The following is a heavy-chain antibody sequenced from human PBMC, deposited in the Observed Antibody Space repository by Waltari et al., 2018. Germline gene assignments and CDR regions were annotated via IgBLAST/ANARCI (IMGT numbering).Heavy chain of an antibody. CDR1: AFTVISNY. CDR3: ARTIAVASTWYFDL. CDR2: IYSAGST. J-gene: IGHJ2*01. Sequence: EVPLVESGGGLIPPGGSLRLYCSASAFTVISNYMTWVRQAPGKGLEWVSVIYSAGSTYYADSVKGRFTSSRDNSNNTVYLQMSGLRAADTAVYYCARTIAVASTWYFDLWGRGTLVTVSS. D-gene: IGHD6-19*01. V-gene: IGHV3-53*01.